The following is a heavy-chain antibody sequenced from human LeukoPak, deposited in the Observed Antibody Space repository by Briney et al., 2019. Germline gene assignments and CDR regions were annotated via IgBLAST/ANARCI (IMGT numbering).Heavy chain of an antibody. Sequence: GASVKVSSKASGYTFTGYYMHWVRQAPGQGLEWMGRINPNSGGTNYAQKFQGRVTMTRDTSISTAYMELSRLRSDDTAVYYCVGGYYDSSGYYPSRDAFDIWGQGTMVTVSS. CDR1: GYTFTGYY. CDR3: VGGYYDSSGYYPSRDAFDI. V-gene: IGHV1-2*06. J-gene: IGHJ3*02. D-gene: IGHD3-22*01. CDR2: INPNSGGT.